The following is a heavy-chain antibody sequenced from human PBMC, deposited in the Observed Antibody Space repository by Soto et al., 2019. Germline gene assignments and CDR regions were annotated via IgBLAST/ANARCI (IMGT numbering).Heavy chain of an antibody. CDR3: ARSTMIVAHDAFDI. CDR1: GGSISSGGHS. CDR2: IYHSGST. J-gene: IGHJ3*02. V-gene: IGHV4-30-2*01. Sequence: QLQLQESGSGLVKPSQTLSLTCAVSGGSISSGGHSWSWIRQPPGKGLEWIGYIYHSGSTYYNPSLKSRVTISVDRSKNQFSLKLSSVTAADTAVYYCARSTMIVAHDAFDIWGQGTMVTVSS. D-gene: IGHD3-22*01.